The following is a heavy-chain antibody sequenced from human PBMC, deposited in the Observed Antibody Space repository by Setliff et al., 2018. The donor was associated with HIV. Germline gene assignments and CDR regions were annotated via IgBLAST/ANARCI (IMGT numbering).Heavy chain of an antibody. CDR3: AIEDGCGGHYHS. V-gene: IGHV3-48*01. D-gene: IGHD2-21*01. J-gene: IGHJ4*02. Sequence: GESLRLSCAASGFPFSNYCMNWVRQAPGKGLQWLSYISSSGDSVYGDSMKGRITISRDKANNSLYLQIHSLTAEDTAVYYCAIEDGCGGHYHSWGQGTQVTVSS. CDR1: GFPFSNYC. CDR2: ISSSGDSV.